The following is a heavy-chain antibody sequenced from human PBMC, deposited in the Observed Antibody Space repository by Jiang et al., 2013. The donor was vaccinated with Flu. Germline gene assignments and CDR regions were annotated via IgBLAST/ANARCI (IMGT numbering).Heavy chain of an antibody. CDR3: GRHTDWNFVF. J-gene: IGHJ4*02. CDR2: IDPGDSYT. V-gene: IGHV5-10-1*01. Sequence: GAEVKKPGESLRISCKDSGYSFTNYWISWVRQKPGKGLEWMGSIDPGDSYTNYSPSLQGHVIISADMSINTTYLHLSSLEASDTAMYYCGRHTDWNFVFWGQGTLVTVSS. CDR1: GYSFTNYW. D-gene: IGHD1-1*01.